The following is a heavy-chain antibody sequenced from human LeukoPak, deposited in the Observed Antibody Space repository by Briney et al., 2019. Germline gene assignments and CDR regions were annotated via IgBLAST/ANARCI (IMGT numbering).Heavy chain of an antibody. J-gene: IGHJ3*02. CDR1: VGTFSGHY. D-gene: IGHD1-26*01. Sequence: SETLSLTCAVYVGTFSGHYWSWIRQPPGKGLEWIGEIDHTGNSNYKSALKSRVTISVDTSKNQFSLKLNSVIAADTAVYYCARASQRETYFNAFDIWGQGTMVTVSS. CDR2: IDHTGNS. CDR3: ARASQRETYFNAFDI. V-gene: IGHV4-34*01.